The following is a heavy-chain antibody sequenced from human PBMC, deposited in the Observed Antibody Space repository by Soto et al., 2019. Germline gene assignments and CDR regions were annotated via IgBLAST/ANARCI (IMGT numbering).Heavy chain of an antibody. CDR1: GYTFPSYA. D-gene: IGHD3-22*01. J-gene: IGHJ4*02. CDR2: INAGNGNT. CDR3: ARDPKRARYYDCFCYFPRT. Sequence: ASLKVCCKASGYTFPSYAMHWVRQAPGQRLERIGWINAGNGNTKYSQKFQGRVTITRDTSASTAYMELSSLRSEDTAVYYCARDPKRARYYDCFCYFPRTWGQVTLVPVCS. V-gene: IGHV1-3*01.